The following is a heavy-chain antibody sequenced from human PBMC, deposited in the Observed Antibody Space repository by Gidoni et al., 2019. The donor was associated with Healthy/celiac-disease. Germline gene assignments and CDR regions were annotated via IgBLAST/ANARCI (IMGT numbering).Heavy chain of an antibody. V-gene: IGHV1-46*01. Sequence: QVQLVQSGAEVKKPGASVTVSCKASGYTFTSYYMHWVRQAPGQGLEWMGIINPSGGSTSYAQKFQGRVTMTRDTSTSTVYMELSSLRSEDTAVYYCARTPLGTNHAFDIWGQGTMVTVSS. CDR1: GYTFTSYY. D-gene: IGHD1-7*01. J-gene: IGHJ3*02. CDR2: INPSGGST. CDR3: ARTPLGTNHAFDI.